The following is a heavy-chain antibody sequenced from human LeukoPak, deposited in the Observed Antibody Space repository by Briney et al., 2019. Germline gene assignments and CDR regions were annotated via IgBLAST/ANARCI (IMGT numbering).Heavy chain of an antibody. D-gene: IGHD3-9*01. V-gene: IGHV3-15*01. CDR2: IKSKTDGGTT. CDR1: GFTVNNAW. J-gene: IGHJ4*02. Sequence: PGGSLRLSCAASGFTVNNAWMSWVRQAPGKGLEWVGRIKSKTDGGTTDYAAPVKGRFTISRDDSKNTLYLQMNSLKTEDTAVYYCTTRPWYYDILTGYVDYWGQGTLVTVSS. CDR3: TTRPWYYDILTGYVDY.